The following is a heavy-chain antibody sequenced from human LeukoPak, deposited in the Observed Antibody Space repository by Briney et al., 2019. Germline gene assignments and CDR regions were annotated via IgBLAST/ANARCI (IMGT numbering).Heavy chain of an antibody. J-gene: IGHJ3*02. D-gene: IGHD3-22*01. Sequence: ASVKVSCKASGYTFTSYGISWVRQAPGQGLEWMGWISAYNGNTNYAQKLQGRVTMTTDTSTSTAYMELRSLRSDDTAMYYCVRDLDAMIVASDAFDIWGQGTMVTVSS. CDR3: VRDLDAMIVASDAFDI. V-gene: IGHV1-18*01. CDR1: GYTFTSYG. CDR2: ISAYNGNT.